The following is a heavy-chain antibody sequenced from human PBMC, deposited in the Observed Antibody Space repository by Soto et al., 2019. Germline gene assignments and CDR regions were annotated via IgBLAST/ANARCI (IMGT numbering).Heavy chain of an antibody. CDR3: ARGLFGLDS. CDR1: GYSFSTNW. V-gene: IGHV5-51*01. J-gene: IGHJ4*02. CDR2: IYPTDYDT. Sequence: GESLKISCKGSGYSFSTNWIGWVRQKPGKGLEWMAIIYPTDYDTRYSPSFQGQVTISADKSINTAYLRWSSLKASDTAIYFCARGLFGLDSWGQGTQVTVSS. D-gene: IGHD3-10*01.